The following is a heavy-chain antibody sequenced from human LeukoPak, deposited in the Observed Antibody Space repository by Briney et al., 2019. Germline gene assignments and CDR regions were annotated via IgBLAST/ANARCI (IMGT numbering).Heavy chain of an antibody. J-gene: IGHJ4*02. CDR2: ISSSGSTI. CDR3: ATLYDFWSGYLDY. V-gene: IGHV3-11*01. D-gene: IGHD3-3*01. Sequence: GGSLRLSCAASGFTFSDYYMSWIRQAPGKGLERVSYISSSGSTIYYADSVKGRFHISRDNAKNALYLQMNSLRAEDTAVYYCATLYDFWSGYLDYWGQGTLVTVSS. CDR1: GFTFSDYY.